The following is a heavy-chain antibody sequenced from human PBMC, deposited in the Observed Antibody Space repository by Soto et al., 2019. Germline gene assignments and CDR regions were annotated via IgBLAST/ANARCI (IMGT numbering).Heavy chain of an antibody. J-gene: IGHJ4*02. CDR2: IYYSGST. CDR1: GGXISSGDPY. CDR3: ARYVPPDFDY. D-gene: IGHD2-2*01. V-gene: IGHV4-31*03. Sequence: PSETMSLTCTVSGGXISSGDPYWSWIRQQPGKCLEWIGYIYYSGSTYYNPSLKYRVTISLDTSKNQFSLNLTSVTVADTAVYYCARYVPPDFDYWGQGTLVTVSS.